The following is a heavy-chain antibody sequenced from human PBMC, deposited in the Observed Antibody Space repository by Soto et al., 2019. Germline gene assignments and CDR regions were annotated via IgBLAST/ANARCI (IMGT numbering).Heavy chain of an antibody. CDR1: GAPITWGDYS. D-gene: IGHD6-19*01. J-gene: IGHJ4*02. CDR3: ARIHWAQSSLDY. CDR2: VTHSGTA. Sequence: SETLSLTCAISGAPITWGDYSWNWIRQPPGKGLEWIGYVTHSGTAYSIPSLNGRLTLSVDSSQTQFSLKLTSVTAADSAFYYCARIHWAQSSLDYWGRGILVTVSS. V-gene: IGHV4-30-2*01.